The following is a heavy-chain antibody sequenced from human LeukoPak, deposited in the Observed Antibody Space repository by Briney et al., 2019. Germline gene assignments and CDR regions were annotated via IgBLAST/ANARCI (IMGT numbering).Heavy chain of an antibody. CDR3: ARHNLGYFDS. V-gene: IGHV5-51*01. D-gene: IGHD3-16*01. CDR2: IYGGDTDR. Sequence: GESLKISCKGSGYSFTSYWIGWVRQKPGEGLEWMGIIYGGDTDRRHSPSSQGQVTISADKSITTAYLQWSSLKASDTAIYYCARHNLGYFDSWGQGILVTVSS. CDR1: GYSFTSYW. J-gene: IGHJ4*02.